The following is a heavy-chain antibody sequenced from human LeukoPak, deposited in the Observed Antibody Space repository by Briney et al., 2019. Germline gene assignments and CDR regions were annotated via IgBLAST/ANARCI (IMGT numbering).Heavy chain of an antibody. CDR2: ITASSTAI. CDR3: ARTYYDILSGYNPYFDY. D-gene: IGHD3-9*01. J-gene: IGHJ4*02. V-gene: IGHV3-21*01. Sequence: GGSLRLSCAASGFTFNTYTMNWVRQAPGKGLEWVSSITASSTAIYSADSVKGRFTISRDNAKNFLYLQMNSLRAEDTAVYYCARTYYDILSGYNPYFDYWGQGTLVTVSS. CDR1: GFTFNTYT.